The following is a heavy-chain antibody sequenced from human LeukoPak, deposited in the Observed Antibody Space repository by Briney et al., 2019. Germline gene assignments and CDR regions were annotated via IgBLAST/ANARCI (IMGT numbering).Heavy chain of an antibody. CDR2: IDPRDSYV. J-gene: IGHJ4*02. Sequence: GESLKISCKGSGYSFTSYWISWVRQMPGKGLEWLGRIDPRDSYVNYSPSFQGHVTISADKSIRTAYLQWSSLKASDTAIYYCARAPYYYDSSGYFFDYWGQGTLVTVSS. CDR3: ARAPYYYDSSGYFFDY. D-gene: IGHD3-22*01. V-gene: IGHV5-10-1*01. CDR1: GYSFTSYW.